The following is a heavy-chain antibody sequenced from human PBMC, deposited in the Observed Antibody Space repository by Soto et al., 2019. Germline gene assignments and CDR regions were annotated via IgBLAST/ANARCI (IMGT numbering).Heavy chain of an antibody. Sequence: GSLRLSCAASGFTFSSYAMHWVRQAPGKGLEWVAVISYDGSNKYYADSVKGRFTISRDNSKNTLYLQMNSLRAEDTAVYYCARDYYYDRARRLFGYWGQGTLVTVSS. J-gene: IGHJ4*02. V-gene: IGHV3-30-3*01. CDR2: ISYDGSNK. CDR1: GFTFSSYA. D-gene: IGHD3-22*01. CDR3: ARDYYYDRARRLFGY.